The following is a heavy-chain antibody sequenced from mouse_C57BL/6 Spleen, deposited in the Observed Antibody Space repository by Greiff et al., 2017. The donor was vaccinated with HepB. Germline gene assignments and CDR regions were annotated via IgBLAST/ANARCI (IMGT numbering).Heavy chain of an antibody. CDR3: ARKEDDGYCYAMDY. D-gene: IGHD2-3*01. CDR1: GFNIKNTY. Sequence: VQLQQSVAELVRPGASVKLSCTASGFNIKNTYMPWVKQRPEQGLEWIGRIDPANGNTKYAPKFQGKATITADTSSNTAYLQLSSLTSEDTAIYYCARKEDDGYCYAMDYWGQGTSVTVSS. V-gene: IGHV14-3*01. CDR2: IDPANGNT. J-gene: IGHJ4*01.